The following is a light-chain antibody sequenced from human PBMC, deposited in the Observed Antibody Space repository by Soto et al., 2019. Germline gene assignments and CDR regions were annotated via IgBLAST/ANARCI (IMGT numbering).Light chain of an antibody. CDR2: EFT. V-gene: IGLV2-14*01. CDR3: SPYTSSNTSV. J-gene: IGLJ1*01. CDR1: SSDVGGYND. Sequence: QSVLNQPASVYGSPGQAITISCTGTSSDVGGYNDVSWYQQHPCKAPKIMIYEFTNRPSGVSNRFSDSKSGNKAPLTISGLQADDEAHYYYSPYTSSNTSVFGTATEVTVL.